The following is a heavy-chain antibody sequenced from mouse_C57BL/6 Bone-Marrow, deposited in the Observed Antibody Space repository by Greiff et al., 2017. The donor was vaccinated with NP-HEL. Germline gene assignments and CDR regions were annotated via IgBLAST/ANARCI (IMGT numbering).Heavy chain of an antibody. V-gene: IGHV5-6*01. Sequence: EVQLVESGGDLVKPGGSLKLSCAASGFTFSSYGMSWVRQTPDKRLEWVATISSGGSYTYYPDSVKGRFTISRDNAKNTLYLQMSSLKSEDTAMYYCASPGFAYWGQGTLVTVSA. CDR1: GFTFSSYG. CDR2: ISSGGSYT. J-gene: IGHJ3*01. CDR3: ASPGFAY.